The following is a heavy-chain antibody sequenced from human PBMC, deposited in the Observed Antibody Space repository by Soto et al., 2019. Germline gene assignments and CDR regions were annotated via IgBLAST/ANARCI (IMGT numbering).Heavy chain of an antibody. J-gene: IGHJ4*02. D-gene: IGHD4-4*01. CDR2: IWYDGSNK. CDR1: GFTFSSYG. V-gene: IGHV3-33*01. CDR3: ARGIGVTRPKLDC. Sequence: QVQLVESGGGVVQPGRSLRLSCAASGFTFSSYGMHWVRQAPGKGLEWVAVIWYDGSNKYYADSVKGRFTISRDNSKNTLYLQMNSLRAEDTAVYYCARGIGVTRPKLDCWGQGTLVTVSS.